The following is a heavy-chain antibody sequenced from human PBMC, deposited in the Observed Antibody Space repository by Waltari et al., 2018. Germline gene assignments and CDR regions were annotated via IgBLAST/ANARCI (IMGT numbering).Heavy chain of an antibody. D-gene: IGHD3-22*01. CDR2: LSGSGSST. V-gene: IGHV3-23*01. Sequence: EVQLLESGGGLVQRGGCLRLSWVASGFHFNNSARTWVRQAPGKGLEWVSTLSGSGSSTSYADSVKGRFTVSRDNSENTLYLQMNSLRAEDTAVYYCVKTKDYYESSGDFWGQGTLVTVSS. CDR3: VKTKDYYESSGDF. CDR1: GFHFNNSA. J-gene: IGHJ4*02.